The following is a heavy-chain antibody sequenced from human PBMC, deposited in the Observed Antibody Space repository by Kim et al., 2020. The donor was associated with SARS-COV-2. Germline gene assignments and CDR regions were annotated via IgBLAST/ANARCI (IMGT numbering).Heavy chain of an antibody. D-gene: IGHD4-17*01. CDR2: IYYSGST. Sequence: SETLSLTCTVSGGSISSGGYYWSWIRQHPGKGLEWIGYIYYSGSTYYNPSLKSRVTISVDTSKNQFSLKLSSVTAADMAVYYCARDMGDYAFDYWGQGTLVTVSS. CDR3: ARDMGDYAFDY. V-gene: IGHV4-31*03. CDR1: GGSISSGGYY. J-gene: IGHJ4*02.